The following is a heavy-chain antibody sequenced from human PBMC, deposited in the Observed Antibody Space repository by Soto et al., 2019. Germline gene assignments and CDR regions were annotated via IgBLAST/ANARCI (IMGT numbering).Heavy chain of an antibody. D-gene: IGHD2-21*02. CDR3: ARVPLLEPPYYYYYGMDV. CDR2: IIPIFGTA. CDR1: GGTFSSYA. J-gene: IGHJ6*02. V-gene: IGHV1-69*01. Sequence: QVQLVQSGAEVKKPGSSVKVSCKASGGTFSSYAISWVRQAPGQGLEWMGGIIPIFGTANYAQKFQGRVTITADESTSTCYMELRSLRSEDTAVDYCARVPLLEPPYYYYYGMDVWGQGTTVTVSS.